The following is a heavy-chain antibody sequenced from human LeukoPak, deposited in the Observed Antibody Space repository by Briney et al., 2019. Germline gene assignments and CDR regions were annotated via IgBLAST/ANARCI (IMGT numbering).Heavy chain of an antibody. V-gene: IGHV3-9*01. Sequence: GGSLRLSCAASGFTFDDFAMHWVRQAPGKGLEWVSGISWNSGSIGYADSVKGRFTISRDNAKNSLYLQMNSLRAEDTALYYCARGDTYYYDSSGYPSGMGDAFDIWGQGTMVTVSS. CDR2: ISWNSGSI. CDR1: GFTFDDFA. CDR3: ARGDTYYYDSSGYPSGMGDAFDI. D-gene: IGHD3-22*01. J-gene: IGHJ3*02.